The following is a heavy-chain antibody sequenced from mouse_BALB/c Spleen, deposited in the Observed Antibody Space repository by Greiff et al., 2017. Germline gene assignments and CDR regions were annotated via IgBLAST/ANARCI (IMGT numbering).Heavy chain of an antibody. Sequence: EVNLVESGGGLVQPGGSLRLSCATSGFTFTDYYMSWVRQPPGKALEWLGFIRNKANGYTTEYSASVKGRFTISRDNSQSILYLQMNTLRAEDSATYYCARESPYYGWFAYWGQGTLVTVSA. D-gene: IGHD2-10*01. CDR2: IRNKANGYTT. CDR1: GFTFTDYY. V-gene: IGHV7-3*02. CDR3: ARESPYYGWFAY. J-gene: IGHJ3*01.